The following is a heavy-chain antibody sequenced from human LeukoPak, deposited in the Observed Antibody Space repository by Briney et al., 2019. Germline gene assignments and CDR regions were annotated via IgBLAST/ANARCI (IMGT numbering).Heavy chain of an antibody. CDR1: GGSISSSSYY. D-gene: IGHD3-10*01. CDR3: ANRSGSYLYYFDY. V-gene: IGHV4-39*01. Sequence: SETLSLTCTVSGGSISSSSYYWGWIRQPPGKGLEWVGSIYYSGSTYYNPSLKSRVTISVDTSKNQFSLKLSPVTAADPAVYYCANRSGSYLYYFDYWGQGTLVTVSS. J-gene: IGHJ4*02. CDR2: IYYSGST.